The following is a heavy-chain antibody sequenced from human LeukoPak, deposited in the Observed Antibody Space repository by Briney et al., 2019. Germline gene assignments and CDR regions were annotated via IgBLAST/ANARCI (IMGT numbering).Heavy chain of an antibody. CDR2: ISYDGSNK. Sequence: GGSLRLSCAASGFTFSSYAMHWVRQAPGKGLEWVAVISYDGSNKYYADSVKGRFTISRDNSKNTLYLQMNSLRAEDTAVYYCAKGSEDYYDSSGYSYTSLGYWGQGTLVTVSS. D-gene: IGHD3-22*01. J-gene: IGHJ4*02. CDR1: GFTFSSYA. CDR3: AKGSEDYYDSSGYSYTSLGY. V-gene: IGHV3-30-3*01.